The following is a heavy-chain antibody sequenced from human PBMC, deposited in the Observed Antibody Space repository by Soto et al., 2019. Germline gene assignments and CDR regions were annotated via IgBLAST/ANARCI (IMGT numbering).Heavy chain of an antibody. J-gene: IGHJ5*02. V-gene: IGHV4-4*02. D-gene: IGHD3-22*01. CDR1: GASISSAFW. Sequence: SETLSLTCAVSGASISSAFWWTWVRQAPGKGLEWIGEIYHVGSTKYNPSLKSRVTISVDTSKNQFSLKLTSVTAADAALYYCARDFFDSSDYTTNWFDPWGQGTLVTVSS. CDR2: IYHVGST. CDR3: ARDFFDSSDYTTNWFDP.